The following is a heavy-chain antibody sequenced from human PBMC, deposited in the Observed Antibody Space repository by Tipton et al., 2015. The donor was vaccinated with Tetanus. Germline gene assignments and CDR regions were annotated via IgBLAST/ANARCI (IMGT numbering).Heavy chain of an antibody. V-gene: IGHV4-30-4*01. J-gene: IGHJ5*02. CDR3: ARGGQLRFLAWMFPTWFHP. Sequence: TLSLTCSVSGASLSSGDYFWSWLRQSPGGGLEWIGFINSLGSTWCDPSLKSRVTISVDSSKNQFSLNVNSVTAADTAVYFCARGGQLRFLAWMFPTWFHPWGQGTLVSVSS. D-gene: IGHD3-3*01. CDR1: GASLSSGDYF. CDR2: INSLGST.